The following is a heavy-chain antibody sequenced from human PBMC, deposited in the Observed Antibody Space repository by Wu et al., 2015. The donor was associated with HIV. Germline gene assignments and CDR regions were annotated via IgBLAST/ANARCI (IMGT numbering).Heavy chain of an antibody. D-gene: IGHD6-13*01. J-gene: IGHJ6*02. CDR3: ARVIHRRLPAAGTDYYYYGMDV. Sequence: QVQLIQSGPEMKRPGSSLKVSCKVSGGTFDSFAVSWVRQATGQGLEWMGWMNPNSGNTGYAQMFQGRVTMTRNTSISTAYMELSSLTSEDTALYYCARVIHRRLPAAGTDYYYYGMDVWGQGTTVTVSS. CDR1: GGTFDSFA. V-gene: IGHV1-8*01. CDR2: MNPNSGNT.